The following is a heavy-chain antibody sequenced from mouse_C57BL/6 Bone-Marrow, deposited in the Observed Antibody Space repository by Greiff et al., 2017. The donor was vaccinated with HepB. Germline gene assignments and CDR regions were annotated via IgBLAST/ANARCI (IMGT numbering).Heavy chain of an antibody. CDR1: GYTFTDYY. Sequence: VQLQQSGAELVRPGASVKLSCKASGYTFTDYYINWVKQRPGQGLEWIARIYPGSGNTYYNEKFKGKATLTADKSSSTAYMQLSSLKSEDSAVYFCARRDYDYDRYFDVWGTGTTVTVSS. D-gene: IGHD2-4*01. CDR3: ARRDYDYDRYFDV. V-gene: IGHV1-76*01. CDR2: IYPGSGNT. J-gene: IGHJ1*03.